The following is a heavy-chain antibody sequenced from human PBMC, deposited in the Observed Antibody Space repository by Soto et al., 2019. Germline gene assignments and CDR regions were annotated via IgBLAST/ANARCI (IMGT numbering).Heavy chain of an antibody. D-gene: IGHD5-18*01. V-gene: IGHV3-21*01. Sequence: EVQLVESGGGLVKPGGSLRLSCAASGFTFSDYGMNWVRQAPGKGLEWVSSISSDGTYIYYADSVRGRFTISRDKAENSLYLQLNSLGAEDTAVYFCAQGGPPDGYRVLAYWGQGTRVTVSS. CDR3: AQGGPPDGYRVLAY. J-gene: IGHJ4*02. CDR1: GFTFSDYG. CDR2: ISSDGTYI.